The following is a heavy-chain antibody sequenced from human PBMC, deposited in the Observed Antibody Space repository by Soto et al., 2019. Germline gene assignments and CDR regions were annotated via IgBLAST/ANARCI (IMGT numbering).Heavy chain of an antibody. CDR1: GFTFSSYA. V-gene: IGHV3-23*01. D-gene: IGHD6-19*01. CDR3: AKASGWRNYYYYYGMDV. Sequence: EVQLLESGGGLVQPGGSLRLSCAASGFTFSSYAMSWVRQAPGKGLEWVSAISGSGGSTYYADSVKGRFTISRDNSKNTLYLQMNSLRAEDTAVYYWAKASGWRNYYYYYGMDVWGQGTTVTVSS. J-gene: IGHJ6*02. CDR2: ISGSGGST.